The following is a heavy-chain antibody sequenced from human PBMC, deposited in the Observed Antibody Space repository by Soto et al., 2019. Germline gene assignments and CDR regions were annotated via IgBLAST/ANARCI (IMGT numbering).Heavy chain of an antibody. CDR3: TGGGGWLTDY. J-gene: IGHJ4*02. CDR2: MRYSEDT. D-gene: IGHD5-12*01. CDR1: AGSLSGYH. V-gene: IGHV4-59*01. Sequence: QVQLKESGPGLVKPSETLSLTCTVSAGSLSGYHWSWIRQPPGKALEWIGNMRYSEDTNVNPSLKGRVTMSLDTSTNQFSLRLTSVTAADTAVYYCTGGGGWLTDYWGQGTLVTVSS.